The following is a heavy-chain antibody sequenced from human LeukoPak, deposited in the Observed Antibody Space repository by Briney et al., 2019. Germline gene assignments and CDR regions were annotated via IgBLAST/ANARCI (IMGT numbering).Heavy chain of an antibody. V-gene: IGHV1-8*01. CDR1: GYTFTSYD. CDR2: MKPNSGNT. CDR3: ARCGYGNYYYYYMDV. J-gene: IGHJ6*03. D-gene: IGHD3-22*01. Sequence: ASVKVSCKASGYTFTSYDINWVRQATGQGLEWMGWMKPNSGNTGYAQKFQGRVTMTRNTSISTAYMELSSLRSEDTAVYYCARCGYGNYYYYYMDVWGKGTTVTVSS.